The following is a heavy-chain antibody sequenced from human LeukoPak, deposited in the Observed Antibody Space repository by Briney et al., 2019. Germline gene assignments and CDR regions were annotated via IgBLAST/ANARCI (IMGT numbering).Heavy chain of an antibody. Sequence: PGGSLRLSCEVSEFPFSIYAMAWVRQAPGQGLEWVSAIDASGSDTYYTDSVKGRFTISRDNSKNTVYLQMNSLRVEDTAVYYCADYREPQGLDYWGQGTLVTVSS. CDR1: EFPFSIYA. CDR2: IDASGSDT. CDR3: ADYREPQGLDY. D-gene: IGHD1-26*01. V-gene: IGHV3-23*01. J-gene: IGHJ4*02.